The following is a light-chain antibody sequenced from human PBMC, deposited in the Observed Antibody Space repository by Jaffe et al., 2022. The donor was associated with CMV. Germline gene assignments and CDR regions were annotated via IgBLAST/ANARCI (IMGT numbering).Light chain of an antibody. CDR2: SVN. V-gene: IGLV1-44*01. Sequence: QSVLTQPPSASGTPGQRVTISCSGSSSNIGSNPVNWYQQLPGTAPKLLIYSVNQRPSGVPDRFSGSKSGTSASLAISGLQSEDEADYFCAAWDDSLNAVIFGGGTKLTVL. CDR1: SSNIGSNP. J-gene: IGLJ2*01. CDR3: AAWDDSLNAVI.